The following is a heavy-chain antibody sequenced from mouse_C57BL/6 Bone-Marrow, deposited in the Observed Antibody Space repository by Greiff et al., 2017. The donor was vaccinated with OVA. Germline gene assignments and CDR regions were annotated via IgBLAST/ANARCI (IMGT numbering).Heavy chain of an antibody. D-gene: IGHD2-5*01. J-gene: IGHJ2*01. CDR2: ISDGGSYT. Sequence: EVKLMESGGGLVKPGGSLKLSCAASGFTFSSYAMSWVRQTPEKRLEWVATISDGGSYTYYPDNVKGRFTISRDNAKNHLYLQMSHLKSEDTAMYYCARGGTIVTFDYWGQGTTLTVSS. CDR1: GFTFSSYA. CDR3: ARGGTIVTFDY. V-gene: IGHV5-4*03.